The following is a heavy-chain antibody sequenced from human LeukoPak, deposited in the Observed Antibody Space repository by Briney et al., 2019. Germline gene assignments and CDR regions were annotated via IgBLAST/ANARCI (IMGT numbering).Heavy chain of an antibody. Sequence: SVKVSCKASGGTFSSYAISWVRQAPGQGLEWMGGIIPIFGTANCAQKFQGRVTITADESTSTAYMELSSLRSEDTAVYYCASIGGLAARSYYYYMDVWGKGTTVTVSS. CDR2: IIPIFGTA. CDR1: GGTFSSYA. V-gene: IGHV1-69*13. CDR3: ASIGGLAARSYYYYMDV. D-gene: IGHD6-6*01. J-gene: IGHJ6*03.